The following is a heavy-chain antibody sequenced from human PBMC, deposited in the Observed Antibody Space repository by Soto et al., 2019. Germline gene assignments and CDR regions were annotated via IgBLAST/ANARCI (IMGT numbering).Heavy chain of an antibody. CDR3: ATITLPATGPVGFDY. CDR1: GYTFINYG. D-gene: IGHD6-13*01. V-gene: IGHV1-24*01. J-gene: IGHJ4*02. Sequence: ASVKVSCKASGYTFINYGISWVRQAPGKGLEWMGCIDPEDAETNYAQKFQDRVTMTEDTSTDTAYMELSSLRSEDTAVYYCATITLPATGPVGFDYWGQGTLVTVSS. CDR2: IDPEDAET.